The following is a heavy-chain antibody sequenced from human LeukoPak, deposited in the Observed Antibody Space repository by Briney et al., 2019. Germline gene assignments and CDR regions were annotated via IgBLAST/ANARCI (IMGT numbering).Heavy chain of an antibody. J-gene: IGHJ3*02. V-gene: IGHV3-30*02. Sequence: GGALRLSCAAPGVTFSNYGMHSVRQAPDTRRGRGAFLQNHGGDIHYAESVEGRFTISRDNSKNTLYLQTNSLRPEDTAVYYCANRWGTQVLGNNIDIWGQGTLVTVSS. CDR2: LQNHGGDI. D-gene: IGHD2-8*02. CDR1: GVTFSNYG. CDR3: ANRWGTQVLGNNIDI.